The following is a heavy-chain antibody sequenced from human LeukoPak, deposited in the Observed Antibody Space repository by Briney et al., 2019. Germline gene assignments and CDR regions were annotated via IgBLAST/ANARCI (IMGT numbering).Heavy chain of an antibody. J-gene: IGHJ4*02. CDR1: GFTVSSNY. V-gene: IGHV3-48*04. D-gene: IGHD6-19*01. CDR3: AKESLDGYSSGWFDY. CDR2: ISSSSSTI. Sequence: GGSLRLSCAASGFTVSSNYMSWVRQAPGKGLEWVSYISSSSSTIYYADSVKGRFTISRDNAKNSLYLQMNSLRPEDTAVYYCAKESLDGYSSGWFDYWGQGTLVTVSS.